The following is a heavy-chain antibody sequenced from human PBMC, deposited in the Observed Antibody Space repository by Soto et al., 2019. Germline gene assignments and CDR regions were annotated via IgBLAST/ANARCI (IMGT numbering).Heavy chain of an antibody. D-gene: IGHD4-17*01. V-gene: IGHV3-21*01. J-gene: IGHJ4*02. CDR2: ISSSSSYI. Sequence: GGSLRLSCAASGFTFSSYSMNWVRQAPGKGLEWVSSISSSSSYIYYADSVKGRFTISRDNAKNSLYLQMNSLRAEDTAVYYCARGGDYGDYWFDYWGQGTLVTVSS. CDR3: ARGGDYGDYWFDY. CDR1: GFTFSSYS.